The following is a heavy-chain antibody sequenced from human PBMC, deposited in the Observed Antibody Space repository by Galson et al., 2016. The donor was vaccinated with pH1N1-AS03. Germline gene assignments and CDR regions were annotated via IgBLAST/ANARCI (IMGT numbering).Heavy chain of an antibody. V-gene: IGHV4-38-2*02. CDR3: ARPGLGSFTGTTCAFRPFDY. J-gene: IGHJ4*02. D-gene: IGHD2-2*01. CDR1: GYSISSGYY. CDR2: IYHSGIT. Sequence: SETLSLTCTVSGYSISSGYYWGWVRQSPGKGLEWIASIYHSGITYYHPSLKSRVTISIDTSKNEFSLKLSSVTAADTAVYYCARPGLGSFTGTTCAFRPFDYWGQGALVTVSS.